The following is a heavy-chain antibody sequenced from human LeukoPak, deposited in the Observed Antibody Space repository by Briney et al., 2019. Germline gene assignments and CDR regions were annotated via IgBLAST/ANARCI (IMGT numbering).Heavy chain of an antibody. CDR3: ARDSGGIVVVPADY. V-gene: IGHV3-64*01. Sequence: GGSLRLSCAASGFTFSSYAMHWVRQAPGKGLEHVSAISSNGGSTYYANSVKGRFTISRDNSKNTLYLQMGSLRAEDMAVYYCARDSGGIVVVPADYWGQGTLVTVSS. D-gene: IGHD2-2*01. J-gene: IGHJ4*02. CDR1: GFTFSSYA. CDR2: ISSNGGST.